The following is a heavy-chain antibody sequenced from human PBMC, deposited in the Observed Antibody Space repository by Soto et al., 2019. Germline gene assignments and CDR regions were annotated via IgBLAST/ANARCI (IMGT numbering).Heavy chain of an antibody. V-gene: IGHV4-39*01. CDR2: IFYSGSA. J-gene: IGHJ4*02. CDR1: GGSISSGGGC. D-gene: IGHD3-22*01. CDR3: ARHPAGGYAHNYFDY. Sequence: SETQSLTCSVSGGSISSGGGCWSWIHQHPGKGLEWIGNIFYSGSAHYNPSLKSRVTISVDTSKNQFSLKLSSVTAADTAVYYCARHPAGGYAHNYFDYWGQGTLVTVSS.